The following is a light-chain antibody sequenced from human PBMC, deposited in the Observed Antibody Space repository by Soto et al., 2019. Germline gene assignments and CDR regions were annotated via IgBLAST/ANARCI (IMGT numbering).Light chain of an antibody. J-gene: IGKJ4*01. CDR2: GAS. CDR1: QSVSSN. Sequence: EIVMTQSPATLSVSPGERATLSCRASQSVSSNLAWYQHKPGQAPRLLIYGASTRATGIPARFSGSGSGTEFTLTISSLQSEDFAVYYCQQYNKWPLTFGGGTKVESK. CDR3: QQYNKWPLT. V-gene: IGKV3-15*01.